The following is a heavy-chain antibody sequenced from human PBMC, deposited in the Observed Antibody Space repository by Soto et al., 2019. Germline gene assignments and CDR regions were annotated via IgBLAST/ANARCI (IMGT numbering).Heavy chain of an antibody. CDR1: GGTFSSYT. J-gene: IGHJ4*02. D-gene: IGHD6-6*01. Sequence: SVKVSCKASGGTFSSYTISWVRQAPGQGLEWMGRIIPILGIANYAQKFQGRVTITADKSTSTAYMELSSLRSEDTAVYYCARSIEQLVPGWAFDYWGQGTLVTVSS. V-gene: IGHV1-69*02. CDR2: IIPILGIA. CDR3: ARSIEQLVPGWAFDY.